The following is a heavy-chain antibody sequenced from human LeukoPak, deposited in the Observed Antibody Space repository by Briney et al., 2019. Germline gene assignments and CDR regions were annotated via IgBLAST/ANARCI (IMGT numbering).Heavy chain of an antibody. Sequence: PSETLSLTCNVSGGSISSYYWSWIRQPPGKGLEWIGYIYYSGSTNYNPSLKSRVTISVDTSKNRFSLKVTSVTAADTAVYYCARMGPPLRGVRYYYYMDVWGKGTTVTVSS. V-gene: IGHV4-59*01. CDR1: GGSISSYY. J-gene: IGHJ6*03. CDR2: IYYSGST. CDR3: ARMGPPLRGVRYYYYMDV. D-gene: IGHD3-10*01.